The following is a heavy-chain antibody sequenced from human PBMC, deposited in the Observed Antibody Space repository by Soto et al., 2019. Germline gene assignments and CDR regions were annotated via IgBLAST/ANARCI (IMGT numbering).Heavy chain of an antibody. CDR1: GGTFSTSS. Sequence: QVQLVQSGAEVKKPGSSMKVSCKASGGTFSTSSINWVRQAPGQRPEWMGNILPIFGTADYAQKFQDRVTITADKATNTAYMELRRLFSEDTAVYYCARGREYGGNSDAFDIWGQGSVVTVSS. D-gene: IGHD4-17*01. J-gene: IGHJ3*02. CDR3: ARGREYGGNSDAFDI. CDR2: ILPIFGTA. V-gene: IGHV1-69*14.